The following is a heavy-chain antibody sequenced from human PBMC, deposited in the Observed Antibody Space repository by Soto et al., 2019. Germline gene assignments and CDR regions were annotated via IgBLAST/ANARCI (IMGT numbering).Heavy chain of an antibody. CDR1: GGTFSNYT. V-gene: IGHV1-69*01. CDR3: ARSSPYIVVRKPTGNQDYYGMDV. CDR2: IIPVFGTT. D-gene: IGHD2-2*01. Sequence: QVQLVQSGAEVKKPGSSVKVFCKASGGTFSNYTISWVRQAPGQGLEWMGGIIPVFGTTDYEQKFQGRVTITADGSTSTGYMKLVSLRSADTAVYYCARSSPYIVVRKPTGNQDYYGMDVWGQGTTVTVSS. J-gene: IGHJ6*02.